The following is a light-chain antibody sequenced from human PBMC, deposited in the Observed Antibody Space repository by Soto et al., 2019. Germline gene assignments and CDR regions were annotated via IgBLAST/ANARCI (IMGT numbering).Light chain of an antibody. V-gene: IGKV2-28*01. Sequence: DVVVTQSPLSLPVTLGQSASISCRSSQSLLHSNGYNYLDWYLQKPGQSPQLLIYLGSNRSSGVPDRFSGSGSGTDFTLKISRVEAEDVGVYYCMQAPTFGGGTKVDIK. CDR2: LGS. J-gene: IGKJ4*01. CDR3: MQAPT. CDR1: QSLLHSNGYNY.